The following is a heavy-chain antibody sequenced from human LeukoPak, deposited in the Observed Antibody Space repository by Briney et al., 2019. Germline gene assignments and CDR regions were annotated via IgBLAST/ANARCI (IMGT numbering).Heavy chain of an antibody. CDR3: ARGALRYSDY. CDR2: ISGSGHGPVT. Sequence: GGSLRLSCAASGFTFSNHAMNWVRQAPGKGLEWVSIISGSGHGPVTYYADSVQGRFTISRDNAKNSLYLQMNSLRAEDTAVYYCARGALRYSDYWGQGTLVTVSS. J-gene: IGHJ4*02. V-gene: IGHV3-21*01. D-gene: IGHD3-9*01. CDR1: GFTFSNHA.